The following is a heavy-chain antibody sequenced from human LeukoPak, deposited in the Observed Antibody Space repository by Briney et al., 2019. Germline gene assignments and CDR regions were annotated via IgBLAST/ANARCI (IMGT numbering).Heavy chain of an antibody. J-gene: IGHJ4*02. D-gene: IGHD5-12*01. CDR2: IYHSGST. CDR3: ARGGGYDEGVDY. Sequence: PSETLSLTCAVSGYSISSGYYWGWIRQPPGKGPEWIGSIYHSGSTYYNPSLKSRVTISVDTSKNQFSLKLSSVTAADTAVYYCARGGGYDEGVDYWGQGTLVTVSS. V-gene: IGHV4-38-2*01. CDR1: GYSISSGYY.